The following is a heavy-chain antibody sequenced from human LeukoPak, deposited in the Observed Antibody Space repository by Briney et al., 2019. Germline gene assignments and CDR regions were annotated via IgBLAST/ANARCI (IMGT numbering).Heavy chain of an antibody. CDR2: IYDSGST. V-gene: IGHV4-59*08. CDR3: ARHGGGWSFDY. Sequence: SETLSLTCTVSGASISSYYWSWIRQPPGKGLEWIAYIYDSGSTNYNPSLKSRVTTSIDTSKNQFSLMLSSVTGADTVVYFCARHGGGWSFDYWGQGSLVTV. J-gene: IGHJ4*02. D-gene: IGHD6-19*01. CDR1: GASISSYY.